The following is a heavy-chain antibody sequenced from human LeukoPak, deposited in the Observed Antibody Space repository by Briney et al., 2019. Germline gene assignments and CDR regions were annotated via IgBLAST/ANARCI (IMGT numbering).Heavy chain of an antibody. CDR2: ISGGGVST. J-gene: IGHJ4*02. D-gene: IGHD2-2*01. CDR3: AKAVYCSGNTCYLGSFDY. Sequence: PGGSLRLSCAASGFTFSSYAMNWVRQAPGKGLQWVSTISGGGVSTYYADCVKGRFTISRDNSKNTLYLQMNSLRADDTAVYYCAKAVYCSGNTCYLGSFDYWGQGTLVTVSS. V-gene: IGHV3-23*01. CDR1: GFTFSSYA.